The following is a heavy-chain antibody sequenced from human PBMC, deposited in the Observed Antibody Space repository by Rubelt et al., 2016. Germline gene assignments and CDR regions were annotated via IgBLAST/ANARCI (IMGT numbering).Heavy chain of an antibody. CDR2: INHSGNN. Sequence: QVQLQQWGAGLLKPSETLSLTCAVYGGSFSGYYWSWIRQPPGKGLEWIGEINHSGNNNYNPSLKRRVTISVDTSKSQFSLKLSSVTAADTAVYYCASVQVVPAAIGDDAFDIWGQGTMVTVSS. V-gene: IGHV4-34*01. CDR1: GGSFSGYY. CDR3: ASVQVVPAAIGDDAFDI. D-gene: IGHD2-2*01. J-gene: IGHJ3*02.